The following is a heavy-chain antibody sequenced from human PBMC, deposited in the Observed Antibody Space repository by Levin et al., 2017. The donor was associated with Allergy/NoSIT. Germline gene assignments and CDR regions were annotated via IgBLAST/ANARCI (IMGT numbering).Heavy chain of an antibody. D-gene: IGHD6-19*01. CDR3: ARSAVAHNYYGMDV. V-gene: IGHV1-69*06. CDR1: GGTFSSYA. J-gene: IGHJ6*02. Sequence: SVKVSCKASGGTFSSYAISWVRQAPGQGLEWMGGIIPIFGTANYAQKFQGRVTITADKSTSTAYMELSSLRSEDTAVYYCARSAVAHNYYGMDVWGQGTTVTVSS. CDR2: IIPIFGTA.